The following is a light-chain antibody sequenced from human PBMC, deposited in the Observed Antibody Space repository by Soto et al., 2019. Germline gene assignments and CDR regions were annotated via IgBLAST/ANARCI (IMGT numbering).Light chain of an antibody. CDR3: HQSFSSPRT. J-gene: IGKJ1*01. CDR1: QSINNY. V-gene: IGKV1-39*01. Sequence: TCRASQSINNYLNWYQQKPGTAPKLLIYAASNLQSGVPPRFSGSGSGKHFTLSIAGLQPADLPIYHCHQSFSSPRTVGQGTKVDIK. CDR2: AAS.